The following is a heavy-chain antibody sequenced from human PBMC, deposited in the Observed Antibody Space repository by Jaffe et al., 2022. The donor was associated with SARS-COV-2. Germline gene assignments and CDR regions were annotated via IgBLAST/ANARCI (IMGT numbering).Heavy chain of an antibody. J-gene: IGHJ6*02. CDR1: GFTFTSYS. V-gene: IGHV3-21*01. CDR2: ISPFSDYI. CDR3: ARVFGDTDPYYYGIDV. D-gene: IGHD3-10*01. Sequence: EVQLVESGGGLVKPGGSLRLSCAASGFTFTSYSLNWVRQAPGKGLEWVSSISPFSDYIFYADSLKGRFTISRDNAKNSVYLHMNSLRAEDTAVYFCARVFGDTDPYYYGIDVWGLGTSVTVSS.